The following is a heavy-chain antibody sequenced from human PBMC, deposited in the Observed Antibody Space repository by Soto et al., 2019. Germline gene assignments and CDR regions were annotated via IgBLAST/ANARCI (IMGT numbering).Heavy chain of an antibody. CDR1: GYTFTSYG. D-gene: IGHD6-19*01. CDR2: ISAYNGNT. J-gene: IGHJ4*02. Sequence: VSCTASGYTFTSYGISWVRQAPGQGLAWMGWISAYNGNTNYAQKLQGRVTMTTDTSTSTAYMELRSLRSDDTAVYYCARGGDSSGWYYFDYWGQRNRVTVSS. V-gene: IGHV1-18*04. CDR3: ARGGDSSGWYYFDY.